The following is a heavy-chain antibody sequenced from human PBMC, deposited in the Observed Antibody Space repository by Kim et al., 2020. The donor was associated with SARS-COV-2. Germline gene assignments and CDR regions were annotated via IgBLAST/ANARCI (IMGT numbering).Heavy chain of an antibody. D-gene: IGHD3-10*02. CDR1: GFTFRNYW. J-gene: IGHJ6*02. Sequence: GGSLRLSCAASGFTFRNYWINWVRQAPGKGLVWVSRMSGDASTTNYADSVKGRFTMSRDNAENTVYLQMNSLRGDDTAVYYCARGMFRKGLDVWGQGTTVTVSS. V-gene: IGHV3-74*01. CDR3: ARGMFRKGLDV. CDR2: MSGDASTT.